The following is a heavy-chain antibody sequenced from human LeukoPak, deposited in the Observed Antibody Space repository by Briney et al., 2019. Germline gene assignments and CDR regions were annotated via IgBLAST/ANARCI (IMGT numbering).Heavy chain of an antibody. V-gene: IGHV3-23*01. CDR1: GFTFSSYG. J-gene: IGHJ4*02. Sequence: GGSLRLSCAASGFTFSSYGMSWVRQASGKGPQWVSAITGSGGTTYYADSVKGRFTISRDNSKNTLYLQMNSLRAEDTAVYYCAKIQGYFDYWGQGNLVTVSS. CDR3: AKIQGYFDY. CDR2: ITGSGGTT.